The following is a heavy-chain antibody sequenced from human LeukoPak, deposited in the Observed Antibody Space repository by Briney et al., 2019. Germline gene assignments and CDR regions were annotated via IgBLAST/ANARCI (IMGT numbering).Heavy chain of an antibody. CDR3: ARYTIFEYYFDY. CDR2: ISSNCSTI. J-gene: IGHJ4*02. V-gene: IGHV3-11*01. Sequence: GGSLRLSCAVSGFTFSDYYMSWIRQAPGQGLEGVSYISSNCSTISYADPVKGRFTISRNNAKNSLYLQMNSLRAEDTAVYYCARYTIFEYYFDYWGQGTLVTVSS. D-gene: IGHD3-3*01. CDR1: GFTFSDYY.